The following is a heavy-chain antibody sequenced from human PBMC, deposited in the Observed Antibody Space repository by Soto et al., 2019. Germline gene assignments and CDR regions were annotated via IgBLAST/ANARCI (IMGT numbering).Heavy chain of an antibody. Sequence: ASVKVSCKASGYTFTGYYMHWVRQAPGQGLEWMGWINPNSGGTNYAQKFQGRVTMTRDTSISTAYMELSRLRSDDTAVYYRARTGSGWYSRRLLFDYWGQGTLVTVSS. V-gene: IGHV1-2*02. CDR1: GYTFTGYY. J-gene: IGHJ4*02. CDR2: INPNSGGT. CDR3: ARTGSGWYSRRLLFDY. D-gene: IGHD6-19*01.